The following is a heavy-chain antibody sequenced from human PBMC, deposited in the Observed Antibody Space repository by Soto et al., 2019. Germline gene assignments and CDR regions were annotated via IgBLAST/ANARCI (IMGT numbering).Heavy chain of an antibody. CDR3: AREDADTAMVI. Sequence: QVQLVQSGAEVKKLGSSVKVSCKASGGTFSSYVISWVRQAPGQGLEWMGGIIPIFGTANYAQKFQGRVTITADESTSTAYMELSSLRSEDTAVYYCAREDADTAMVIWGQGTLVTVSS. D-gene: IGHD5-18*01. CDR1: GGTFSSYV. J-gene: IGHJ4*02. V-gene: IGHV1-69*01. CDR2: IIPIFGTA.